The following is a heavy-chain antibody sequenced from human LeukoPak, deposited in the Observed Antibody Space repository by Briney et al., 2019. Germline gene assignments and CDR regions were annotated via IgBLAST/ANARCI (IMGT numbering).Heavy chain of an antibody. Sequence: GGSLRLSCAASGLTFSSYAMSWVRQAPGKGLDWVSAISGSGDSTYYADTVKGRFTISRDNSKNTLFLQMNSLRAEDTAVYYCAKEKDYYESSGHSTRDYWGQGTLVTVSS. CDR3: AKEKDYYESSGHSTRDY. CDR2: ISGSGDST. J-gene: IGHJ4*02. CDR1: GLTFSSYA. V-gene: IGHV3-23*01. D-gene: IGHD3-22*01.